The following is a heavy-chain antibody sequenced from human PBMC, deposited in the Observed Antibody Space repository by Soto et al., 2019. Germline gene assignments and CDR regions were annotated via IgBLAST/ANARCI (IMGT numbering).Heavy chain of an antibody. CDR1: GGSINAFF. V-gene: IGHV4-59*01. J-gene: IGHJ6*02. CDR2: IFYSGST. Sequence: QVQLQESGPGLVKPSETLSLTCTVSGGSINAFFWSWVRQPPGKGLEPIGYIFYSGSTNYNPSLKSRVTISLDTSKTQFSLNLTSVTAADTAVYYCATQTGLYYYGMDVWGQGTTVAVSS. CDR3: ATQTGLYYYGMDV.